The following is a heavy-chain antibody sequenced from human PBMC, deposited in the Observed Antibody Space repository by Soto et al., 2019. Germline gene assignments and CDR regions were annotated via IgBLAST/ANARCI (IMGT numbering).Heavy chain of an antibody. V-gene: IGHV3-48*01. CDR3: ARTSLTIFGVVNPYYFDY. CDR2: ISSSSSTI. D-gene: IGHD3-3*01. J-gene: IGHJ4*02. CDR1: GFTFSSYS. Sequence: GGSLRLSCAASGFTFSSYSMNWVRQAPGKGLEWVSYISSSSSTIYYADSVKGRFTISRDNAKNSLYLQMNSLRAEDTAVYYCARTSLTIFGVVNPYYFDYWGQGTLVTVSS.